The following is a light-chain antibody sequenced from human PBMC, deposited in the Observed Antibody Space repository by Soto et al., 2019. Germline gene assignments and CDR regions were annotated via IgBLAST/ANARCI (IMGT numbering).Light chain of an antibody. CDR2: EVN. J-gene: IGLJ1*01. CDR1: SSNVGSYKL. Sequence: QSALTQPASVSGSPGQSITISCTGTSSNVGSYKLVSWYQQHPGKAPKLMIFEVNKRSSGVSNRFSGSKSGNTASLTISGLKVEDEADYYCCSSGGSPTYVFGTGTNLTVL. V-gene: IGLV2-23*02. CDR3: CSSGGSPTYV.